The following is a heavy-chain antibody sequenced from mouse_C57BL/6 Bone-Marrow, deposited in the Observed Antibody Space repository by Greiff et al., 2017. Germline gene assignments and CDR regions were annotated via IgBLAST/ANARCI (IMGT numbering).Heavy chain of an antibody. CDR3: ARHTTVDY. Sequence: VQLQQSGPELVKPGASVKISCKASGYTFTDYYMNWVKQSHGKSLEWIGDINPNNGGTSYNQKFKGKATLTVDKSSSTAYMELRSLTSEDSAVYYCARHTTVDYWGQGTTLTVSS. CDR1: GYTFTDYY. D-gene: IGHD1-1*01. V-gene: IGHV1-26*01. CDR2: INPNNGGT. J-gene: IGHJ2*01.